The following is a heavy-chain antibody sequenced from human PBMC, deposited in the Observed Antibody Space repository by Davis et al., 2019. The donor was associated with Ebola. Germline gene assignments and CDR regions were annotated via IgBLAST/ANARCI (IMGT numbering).Heavy chain of an antibody. CDR3: ARERGGFLEWLLYPLDY. D-gene: IGHD3-3*01. J-gene: IGHJ4*02. CDR2: ISYDGSNK. Sequence: PGGSLRLSCAASGFTFSSYGMHWVRQAPGKGLEWVAVISYDGSNKYYADSVKGRFTISRDNSKNTLYLQMNSLRAEDTAVYYCARERGGFLEWLLYPLDYWGQGTLVTVSS. CDR1: GFTFSSYG. V-gene: IGHV3-30*03.